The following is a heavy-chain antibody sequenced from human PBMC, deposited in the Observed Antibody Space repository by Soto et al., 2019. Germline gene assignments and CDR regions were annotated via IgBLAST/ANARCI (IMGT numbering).Heavy chain of an antibody. CDR1: GFTFHSYW. D-gene: IGHD6-6*01. J-gene: IGHJ1*01. Sequence: GGSLRLSCGASGFTFHSYWMSWVRQVPGKGLEWVALIKTDGSETYYVNSVKGRFTISRDNAAYSLFLQMNSLRAEDTALYYCTRSGRPPDYWDPGTLVTVSS. CDR3: TRSGRPPDY. CDR2: IKTDGSET. V-gene: IGHV3-7*01.